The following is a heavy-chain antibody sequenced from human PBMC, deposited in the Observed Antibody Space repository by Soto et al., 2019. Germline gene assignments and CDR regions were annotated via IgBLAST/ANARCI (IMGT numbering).Heavy chain of an antibody. V-gene: IGHV3-23*01. CDR2: ISGSGGST. CDR3: AKDGRGGLCLSAFYFDY. Sequence: EVQLLESGGGLVQPGGSLRLSCAASGFTFSSYAMSWVRQAPGKGLEWVSAISGSGGSTYYADSVKGRFTISRDNSKNTLYLQMNSLRAEDTAVYYCAKDGRGGLCLSAFYFDYWGQGTLVTVSS. CDR1: GFTFSSYA. D-gene: IGHD2-2*01. J-gene: IGHJ4*02.